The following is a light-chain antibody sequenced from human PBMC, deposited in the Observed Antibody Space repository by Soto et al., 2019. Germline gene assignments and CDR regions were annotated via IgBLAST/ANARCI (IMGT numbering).Light chain of an antibody. J-gene: IGLJ1*01. CDR2: EVN. Sequence: QSVLTQPASVSGSPRQLITISYTGASSDVGGYTYVSWYQQHPGKASKIMLYEVNIRPSGVSHRFSGSKSGNTASLTISGLQAEEEADYYCSSYTSSSTLYDFGTGTKVTVL. CDR3: SSYTSSSTLYD. V-gene: IGLV2-14*01. CDR1: SSDVGGYTY.